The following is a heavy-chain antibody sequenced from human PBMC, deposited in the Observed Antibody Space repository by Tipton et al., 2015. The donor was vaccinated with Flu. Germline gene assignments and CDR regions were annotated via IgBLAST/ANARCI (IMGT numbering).Heavy chain of an antibody. D-gene: IGHD3-16*01. Sequence: SLRLSCASSGFTFSTYGMQWVRQAPGKGLEWVAFIVFDGSKKYYADSVKGRFTISRDNTKNTLYLQMNSLRAEDTAVYYCAKDARWGSYVDYWGQGTMV. CDR1: GFTFSTYG. CDR3: AKDARWGSYVDY. CDR2: IVFDGSKK. J-gene: IGHJ4*02. V-gene: IGHV3-30*02.